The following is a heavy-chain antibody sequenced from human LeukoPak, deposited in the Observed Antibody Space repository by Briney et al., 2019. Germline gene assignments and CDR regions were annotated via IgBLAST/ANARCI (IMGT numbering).Heavy chain of an antibody. Sequence: GGSLRLSCAASGFTFSDYYMSWIRQAPGKGLEWVSYISSSGSTIYYADSVKGRFTISRDNANNSLYLQMNSLRAEDTAVYYCARGGSSSWGSYYYYGMDVWGQGTTVTVSS. CDR3: ARGGSSSWGSYYYYGMDV. D-gene: IGHD6-13*01. J-gene: IGHJ6*02. CDR2: ISSSGSTI. V-gene: IGHV3-11*01. CDR1: GFTFSDYY.